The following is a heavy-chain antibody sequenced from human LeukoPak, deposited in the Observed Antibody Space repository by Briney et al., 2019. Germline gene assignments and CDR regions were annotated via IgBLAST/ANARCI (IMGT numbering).Heavy chain of an antibody. V-gene: IGHV1-2*02. CDR3: AMTSAMVRGVLFDY. J-gene: IGHJ4*02. CDR1: RYTFTGYY. CDR2: SNPSSGGT. Sequence: ASVKVSCKACRYTFTGYYIHWVRQAPGGGLEWMGWSNPSSGGTNYAQKFQGRVTMTRDTSISTAYMELSRLRSDDTAVYYCAMTSAMVRGVLFDYWGQGTLVTVSS. D-gene: IGHD3-10*01.